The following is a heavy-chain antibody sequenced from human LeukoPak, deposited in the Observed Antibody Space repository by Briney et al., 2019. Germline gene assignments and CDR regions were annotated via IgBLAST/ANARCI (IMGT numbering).Heavy chain of an antibody. V-gene: IGHV3-7*01. Sequence: GGSLRLSCAASRFTFSSYWMSWVRQAPGKGLEWVANIKQDGSEKYYVDSVKGRFTISRDNAKNSLYLQMNSLRAEDTAVYYCAREGNGDSYFDYWGQEPWSPSPQ. CDR1: RFTFSSYW. CDR2: IKQDGSEK. J-gene: IGHJ4*01. CDR3: AREGNGDSYFDY. D-gene: IGHD4-17*01.